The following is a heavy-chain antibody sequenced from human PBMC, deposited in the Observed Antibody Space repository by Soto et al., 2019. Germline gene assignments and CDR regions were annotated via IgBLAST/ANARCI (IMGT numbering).Heavy chain of an antibody. J-gene: IGHJ3*02. D-gene: IGHD3-22*01. V-gene: IGHV3-74*01. CDR1: VFSFSSYW. CDR3: ARGDYYDSSGPFSDAFDI. Sequence: GGSLRLSCADSVFSFSSYWMHWVRQGPGKGLVWVSRINTDGSSTNYADSVKGRFTISRDNAKNTVYLQMNSLRAEDTAVYYCARGDYYDSSGPFSDAFDIWGQGTMVTVSS. CDR2: INTDGSST.